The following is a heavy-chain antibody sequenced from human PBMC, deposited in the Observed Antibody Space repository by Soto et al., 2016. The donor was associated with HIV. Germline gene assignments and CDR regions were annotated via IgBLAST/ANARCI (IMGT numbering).Heavy chain of an antibody. Sequence: QVHLVESGGGVVQPGTSLRLVCAASGFTFHYYGFHWVRQAPGKGLEWVALIKHDGSNVFYTNSMKGRFTVSRDNAKNVLYLQVDSLKVEDTATYYCARDKKRNYVAYFYGMDVWGQGTTVTVS. V-gene: IGHV3-33*05. D-gene: IGHD3-16*01. CDR3: ARDKKRNYVAYFYGMDV. J-gene: IGHJ6*02. CDR2: IKHDGSNV. CDR1: GFTFHYYG.